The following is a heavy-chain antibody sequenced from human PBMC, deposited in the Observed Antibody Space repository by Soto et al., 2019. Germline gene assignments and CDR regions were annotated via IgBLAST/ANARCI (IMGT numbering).Heavy chain of an antibody. D-gene: IGHD1-26*01. CDR1: GISFSRHW. J-gene: IGHJ4*02. CDR2: IRGDGTTT. Sequence: EVHLAESGGGLVQPGGSLRLSCVVSGISFSRHWMHWVRQAPGKGLVWVSRIRGDGTTTGYADSVQGRFTISRDNAKNTLFLQMDGLRDEDTALYYCARPPNSMGGLDFWGRGTLVTVSS. CDR3: ARPPNSMGGLDF. V-gene: IGHV3-74*01.